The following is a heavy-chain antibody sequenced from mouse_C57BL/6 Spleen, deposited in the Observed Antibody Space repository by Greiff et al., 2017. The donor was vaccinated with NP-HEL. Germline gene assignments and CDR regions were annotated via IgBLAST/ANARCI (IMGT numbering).Heavy chain of an antibody. J-gene: IGHJ4*01. D-gene: IGHD1-1*01. CDR1: GFTFSDYG. Sequence: EVQGVESGGGLVKPGGSLKLSCAASGFTFSDYGMHWVRQAPEKGLEWVAYISSGSSTIYYEDTVKGRFTISRDNAKNTLFLQMTSLRSEDTAMYYCARDLYGSSPYYYAMDYWGQGTSVTVSS. CDR2: ISSGSSTI. V-gene: IGHV5-17*01. CDR3: ARDLYGSSPYYYAMDY.